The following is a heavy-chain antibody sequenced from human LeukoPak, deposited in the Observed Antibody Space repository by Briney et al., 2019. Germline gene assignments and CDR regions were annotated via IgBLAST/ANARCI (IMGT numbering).Heavy chain of an antibody. D-gene: IGHD3-9*01. CDR1: GYTFTSYG. Sequence: ASVKVSCKASGYTFTSYGISWVRQAPGQGLEWMGWISAYNGNTNYAQKLQGRVTMTTDTSTSTAYVELRSLRSDDTAVYYCARGPNVLRYFDWLFPFYFDYWGQGTLVTVSS. J-gene: IGHJ4*02. CDR3: ARGPNVLRYFDWLFPFYFDY. V-gene: IGHV1-18*01. CDR2: ISAYNGNT.